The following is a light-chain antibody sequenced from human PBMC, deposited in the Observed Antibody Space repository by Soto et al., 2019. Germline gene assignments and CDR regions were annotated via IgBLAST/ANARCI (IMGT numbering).Light chain of an antibody. J-gene: IGKJ2*01. CDR3: QQSFTAPFT. CDR1: QKIDTY. V-gene: IGKV1-39*01. CDR2: AAF. Sequence: DIQMTQSPSSLSASVGDRVTITCRASQKIDTYLNWYQKKPGKAPRLLIYAAFTLQGGVPSRFAGSGSGTDFTLTIISLQPEDFATYYCQQSFTAPFTFGQGTTVDI.